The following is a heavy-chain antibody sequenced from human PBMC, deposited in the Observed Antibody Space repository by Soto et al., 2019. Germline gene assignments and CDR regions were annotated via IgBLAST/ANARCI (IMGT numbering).Heavy chain of an antibody. D-gene: IGHD3-22*01. Sequence: PGGSLRLSCAASGFSFSSFSMNWVRQAPGKGLEWVSFVSSSSRYIFYADSVKGRFTISRDNAKNSLYLQMNSLRSEDTAVYYCARGHDYFDNSLKFDSWGQGTLVTVSS. CDR2: VSSSSRYI. CDR1: GFSFSSFS. V-gene: IGHV3-21*01. CDR3: ARGHDYFDNSLKFDS. J-gene: IGHJ4*02.